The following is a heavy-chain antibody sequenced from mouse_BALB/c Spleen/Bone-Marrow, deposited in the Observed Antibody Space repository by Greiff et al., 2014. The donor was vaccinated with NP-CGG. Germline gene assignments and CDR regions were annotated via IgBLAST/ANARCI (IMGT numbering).Heavy chain of an antibody. D-gene: IGHD2-1*01. J-gene: IGHJ4*01. CDR1: GFNIKDTY. V-gene: IGHV14-3*02. CDR3: AIYYGNYYAMDY. CDR2: IDPANGNT. Sequence: EVQLQESGAELVKPGASVKLSCTASGFNIKDTYMHWVKQRPEQGLEWIGRIDPANGNTKYDPKYQGKATITADTSSNTAYLQLSSLTSEDTAVYYCAIYYGNYYAMDYWGQGTSVTVSS.